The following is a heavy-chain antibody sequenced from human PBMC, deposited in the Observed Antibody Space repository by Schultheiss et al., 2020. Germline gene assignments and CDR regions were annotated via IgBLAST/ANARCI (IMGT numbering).Heavy chain of an antibody. Sequence: SETMSLTCTVSGGSISSYYWSWIRQPPGKGLEWIGYIYYSGSTNYNPSLKSRVTISVDTSKNQFSLKLSSVTAADTAVYFCARQDEIGYDSSGYYPNWFDPWGKGTLVTVSS. CDR3: ARQDEIGYDSSGYYPNWFDP. V-gene: IGHV4-59*08. CDR2: IYYSGST. J-gene: IGHJ5*02. CDR1: GGSISSYY. D-gene: IGHD3-22*01.